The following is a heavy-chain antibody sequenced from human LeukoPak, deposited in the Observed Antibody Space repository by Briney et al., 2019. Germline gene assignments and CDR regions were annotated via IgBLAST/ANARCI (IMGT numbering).Heavy chain of an antibody. CDR1: GFTFSSYG. V-gene: IGHV3-30*02. D-gene: IGHD5-12*01. J-gene: IGHJ4*02. CDR2: IRYDGSNK. Sequence: GGSLRLSCAASGFTFSSYGMHCLRQAPGKGLEGVAFIRYDGSNKYYADSVKGRFTISRDNSKNTLYLQMNSLRAEDTAVYYGAKDGSGRYSGYDLGYWGQGTLVTVSS. CDR3: AKDGSGRYSGYDLGY.